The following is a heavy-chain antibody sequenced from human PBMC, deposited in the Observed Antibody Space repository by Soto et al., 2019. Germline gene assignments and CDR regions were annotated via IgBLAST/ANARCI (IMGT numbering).Heavy chain of an antibody. D-gene: IGHD3-16*02. Sequence: QPGGSLRLSCAASGFTFSSYAMHWVRQAPGKGLEYVSAISSNGGSTYYANSVKGRFTISRDNSKNTLYLQMGSLRAEDMAVYYCATSTLVTFGGVIVGPIDYWGQGTLVTVS. CDR1: GFTFSSYA. J-gene: IGHJ4*02. V-gene: IGHV3-64*01. CDR3: ATSTLVTFGGVIVGPIDY. CDR2: ISSNGGST.